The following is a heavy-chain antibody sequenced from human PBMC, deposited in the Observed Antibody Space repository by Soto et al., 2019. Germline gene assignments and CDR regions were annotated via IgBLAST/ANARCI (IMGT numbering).Heavy chain of an antibody. Sequence: ETLSLSCSVSVASMSPYYCTLVRQPPGKGLEWIANVYYRGTTNYNSSLKSRVTISVATSKNQFSLTMTSVSAADTAIYYCARVGDGYNWDFDYWGQGTLVTVSS. CDR3: ARVGDGYNWDFDY. J-gene: IGHJ4*02. V-gene: IGHV4-59*01. CDR1: VASMSPYY. CDR2: VYYRGTT. D-gene: IGHD5-12*01.